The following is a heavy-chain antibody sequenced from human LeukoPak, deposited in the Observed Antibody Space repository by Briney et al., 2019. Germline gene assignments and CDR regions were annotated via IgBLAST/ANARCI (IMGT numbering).Heavy chain of an antibody. CDR2: IYYSGST. J-gene: IGHJ4*02. V-gene: IGHV4-59*12. D-gene: IGHD2-2*01. CDR1: GGSISSYY. Sequence: PSETLSLTCTVSGGSISSYYWSWIRQPPGKGLEWIGYIYYSGSTNYNPSLKSRVTISVDTSKNQFSLKLSSVTAADTAVYYCARWFGHCSSTSCAYFDYWGQGTLVTVSS. CDR3: ARWFGHCSSTSCAYFDY.